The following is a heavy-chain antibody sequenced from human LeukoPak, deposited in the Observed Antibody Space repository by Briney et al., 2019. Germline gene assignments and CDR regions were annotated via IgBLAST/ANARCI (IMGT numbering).Heavy chain of an antibody. CDR2: IWYDGSNK. D-gene: IGHD2-2*01. CDR3: AKDRDIVVVPAAILPFDP. Sequence: GGSLRLSCAASGFTFSSYGMHWVRQAPGKGLEWVAVIWYDGSNKYYADSVKGRFTISRDNSKNTLYLQMNSLRAEDTAVYYCAKDRDIVVVPAAILPFDPWGQGTLVTVYS. CDR1: GFTFSSYG. J-gene: IGHJ5*02. V-gene: IGHV3-33*06.